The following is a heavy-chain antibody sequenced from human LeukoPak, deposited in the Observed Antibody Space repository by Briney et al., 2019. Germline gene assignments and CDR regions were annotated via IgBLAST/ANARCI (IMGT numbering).Heavy chain of an antibody. D-gene: IGHD2-2*02. CDR1: GGSFSGYY. CDR3: ATTSSTSCYSCKDY. J-gene: IGHJ4*02. Sequence: PSETLSLTCAVYGGSFSGYYWSWIRQPPGKGLEWIGEINHSGSTNYNPSLKSRVTISVDTSKNQFSLKLSSVTAADTAVYYCATTSSTSCYSCKDYWGQGTLVTVSS. V-gene: IGHV4-34*01. CDR2: INHSGST.